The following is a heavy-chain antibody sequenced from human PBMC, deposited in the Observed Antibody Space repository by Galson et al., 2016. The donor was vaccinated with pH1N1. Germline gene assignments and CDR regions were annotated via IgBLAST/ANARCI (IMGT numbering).Heavy chain of an antibody. CDR2: IYYSGST. CDR3: ARGLDGDYVGYFDL. D-gene: IGHD4-17*01. Sequence: TLSLTCTVSGGSISSSDYFWSWIRQPPGKGLEWIGYIYYSGSTYYNPSLKSRVTISIDTSKNQFSLKLSSVTAADTAVYYCARGLDGDYVGYFDLWGQGTLVTVSS. V-gene: IGHV4-30-4*08. J-gene: IGHJ5*02. CDR1: GGSISSSDYF.